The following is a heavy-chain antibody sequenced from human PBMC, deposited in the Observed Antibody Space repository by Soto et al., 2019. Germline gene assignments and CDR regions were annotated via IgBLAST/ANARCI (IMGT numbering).Heavy chain of an antibody. Sequence: GGSLRLSCAASGFTFSSYGMHWVRQAPGKGLEWVAVISYDGSNKYYADSVKGRFTISRDNSKNTLYLQMNSLRAEDTAVYYCAKGWVLRYFDWSTDFDYWGQGTLVTVSS. V-gene: IGHV3-30*18. D-gene: IGHD3-9*01. CDR3: AKGWVLRYFDWSTDFDY. J-gene: IGHJ4*02. CDR1: GFTFSSYG. CDR2: ISYDGSNK.